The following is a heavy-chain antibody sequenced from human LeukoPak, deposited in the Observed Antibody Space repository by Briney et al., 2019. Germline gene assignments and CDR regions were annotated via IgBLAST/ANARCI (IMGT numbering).Heavy chain of an antibody. Sequence: ASVKVSCKASGYTFTSYDISWVRQATGQGLEWMGWMNPNSGNTGYAQKFQGRVTMTRNTSISTAYMELSSLRSEDTAVYYCARALGRARILYYMDVWGKGTTVTVSS. J-gene: IGHJ6*03. CDR2: MNPNSGNT. V-gene: IGHV1-8*01. CDR3: ARALGRARILYYMDV. CDR1: GYTFTSYD. D-gene: IGHD2-15*01.